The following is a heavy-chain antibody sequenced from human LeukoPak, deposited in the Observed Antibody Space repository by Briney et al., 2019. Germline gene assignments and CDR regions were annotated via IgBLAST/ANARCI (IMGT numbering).Heavy chain of an antibody. D-gene: IGHD3-10*01. CDR2: MSGSGGTI. CDR3: AKGEGFGESPLDY. V-gene: IGHV3-23*01. Sequence: GGSLRLSCAASGFTFTKHAMNWVRQAPGKGLEWVSGMSGSGGTIYYLDSVKGRFTISRDNSKNTLFLQMNSLRTEDTAVYYCAKGEGFGESPLDYWAREPWSPSPQ. CDR1: GFTFTKHA. J-gene: IGHJ4*02.